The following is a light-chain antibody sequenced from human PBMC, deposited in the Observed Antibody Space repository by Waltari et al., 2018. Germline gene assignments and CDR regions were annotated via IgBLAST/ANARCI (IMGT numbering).Light chain of an antibody. CDR3: QQYGSSPYT. CDR1: QSVSSTY. Sequence: EIVLTQSPGTLSLSPGEEATLSGRASQSVSSTYLAWYHQKPGQAPRLLIYGASSRSTGIPDRFSGSGSGTDFTLTISRLEPEDFAVYYCQQYGSSPYTFGQGTKLEIK. V-gene: IGKV3-20*01. CDR2: GAS. J-gene: IGKJ2*01.